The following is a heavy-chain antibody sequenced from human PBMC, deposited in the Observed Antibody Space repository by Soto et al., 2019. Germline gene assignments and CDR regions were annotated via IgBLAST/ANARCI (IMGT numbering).Heavy chain of an antibody. CDR2: ISAYNGNT. V-gene: IGHV1-18*04. CDR1: GYTFTSSG. D-gene: IGHD4-17*01. CDR3: ARAHGWYTTVTDYFGY. J-gene: IGHJ4*02. Sequence: ASVKVSCKASGYTFTSSGISWVRQAPGQGREWMGWISAYNGNTNYAQKVQGRVTMTTDTSTSTAYMELRSLRSDDTAVYYCARAHGWYTTVTDYFGYWGQGTLVTVSS.